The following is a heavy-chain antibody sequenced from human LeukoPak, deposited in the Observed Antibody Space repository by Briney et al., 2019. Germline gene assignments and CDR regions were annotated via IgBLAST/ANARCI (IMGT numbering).Heavy chain of an antibody. D-gene: IGHD2-2*01. CDR2: IIPIFGTA. CDR1: GGTFSSYA. CDR3: AREGGQGYCSSTSCLGVY. V-gene: IGHV1-69*05. J-gene: IGHJ4*02. Sequence: SVKVSCKASGGTFSSYAISWVRQAPGQGLEWMGGIIPIFGTANYAQKFQGRVTITTDESTSTAYMELSSLRSEDTAVYYCAREGGQGYCSSTSCLGVYWGQGTLVTVSS.